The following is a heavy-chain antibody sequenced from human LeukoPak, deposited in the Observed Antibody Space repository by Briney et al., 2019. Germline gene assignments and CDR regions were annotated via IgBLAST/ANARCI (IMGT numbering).Heavy chain of an antibody. D-gene: IGHD2-15*01. V-gene: IGHV3-49*04. CDR3: TRSGSGGSCFSCWFDP. CDR2: IRSKAYGGTT. Sequence: GGSLRLSCTASGFTFGDYAMTWVRQAPGKGLEWVGFIRSKAYGGTTEYAASVKGRFTISRDDSKSIAYLQMNSLKTVDTALYYCTRSGSGGSCFSCWFDPWGQGTLVTVSS. J-gene: IGHJ5*02. CDR1: GFTFGDYA.